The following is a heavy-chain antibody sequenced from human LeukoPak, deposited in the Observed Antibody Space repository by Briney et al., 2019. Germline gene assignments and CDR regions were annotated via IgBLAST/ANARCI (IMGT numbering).Heavy chain of an antibody. CDR1: GYSFTNYW. CDR2: IDPRDSYT. D-gene: IGHD4-17*01. J-gene: IGHJ4*02. Sequence: GESLKISCKGSGYSFTNYWISWVRQIPGKGLEWMGRIDPRDSYTKYSPSFEGHVTISVDKSISSAFLQWNSLKASDSAMYYCATGASKVTTDFANYWGQGTQVAVSS. V-gene: IGHV5-10-1*01. CDR3: ATGASKVTTDFANY.